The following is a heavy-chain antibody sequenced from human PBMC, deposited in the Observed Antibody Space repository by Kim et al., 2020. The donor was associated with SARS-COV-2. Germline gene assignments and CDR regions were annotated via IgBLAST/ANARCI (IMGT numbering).Heavy chain of an antibody. J-gene: IGHJ6*02. V-gene: IGHV3-7*01. CDR3: ARGAPTGATSPFSSYGMGG. Sequence: GGSLRLSCAASGFMLSNHWMTWVRQAPGKGLEWVANIKQDGSEKNFVDSVKGRFSISRDNAKNSLYLEMNSLRAEDTAVYFCARGAPTGATSPFSSYGMGGWGQGTTVSV. D-gene: IGHD1-1*01. CDR2: IKQDGSEK. CDR1: GFMLSNHW.